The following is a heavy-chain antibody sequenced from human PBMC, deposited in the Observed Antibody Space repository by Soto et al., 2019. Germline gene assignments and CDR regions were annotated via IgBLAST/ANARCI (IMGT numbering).Heavy chain of an antibody. D-gene: IGHD6-13*01. CDR1: GFTFISYA. CDR2: ISGSGGST. CDR3: AKNWVFLAIAAAGFDY. Sequence: GGSLRLSCAASGFTFISYAMRWVRQAPGKGLEWVSAISGSGGSTYYADSVKGRFTISRDNSKNTLYLQMNSLRAEDTAVYYCAKNWVFLAIAAAGFDYWGQGTLVTVSS. V-gene: IGHV3-23*01. J-gene: IGHJ4*02.